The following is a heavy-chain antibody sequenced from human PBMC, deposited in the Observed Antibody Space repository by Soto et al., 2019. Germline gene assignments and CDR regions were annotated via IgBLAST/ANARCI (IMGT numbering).Heavy chain of an antibody. D-gene: IGHD3-16*01. CDR2: ITGTSAFT. V-gene: IGHV3-21*01. CDR1: GFVFSDFQ. J-gene: IGHJ4*02. CDR3: ARDNLAFQGAFDL. Sequence: GGSLRLSCAASGFVFSDFQFNWVRQAPGGGLEWLSSITGTSAFTEYAESIEGRFTISRDNPNKLLFLHMDDLRPEDTAVYYCARDNLAFQGAFDLWGQGTLVTVSS.